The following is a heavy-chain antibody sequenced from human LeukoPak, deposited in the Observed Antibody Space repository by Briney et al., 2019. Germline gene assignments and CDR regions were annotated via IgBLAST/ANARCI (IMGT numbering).Heavy chain of an antibody. D-gene: IGHD2-21*02. V-gene: IGHV4-59*01. Sequence: SSETLSLTCTVSGGSISSYYWSWIRQPPGKGLEWIGYIYYSGSTNYNPSLKSRVTISVGTSKNQFSLKLSSVTAADTAVYYCARGDATHFDLWGRGTLVTVSS. J-gene: IGHJ2*01. CDR3: ARGDATHFDL. CDR2: IYYSGST. CDR1: GGSISSYY.